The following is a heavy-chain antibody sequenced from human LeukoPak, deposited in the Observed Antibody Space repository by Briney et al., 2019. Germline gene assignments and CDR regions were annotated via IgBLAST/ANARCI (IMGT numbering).Heavy chain of an antibody. V-gene: IGHV1-8*01. Sequence: ASVKVSCKASGYTFTSYDINWVRQATGQGLEWMGWMNPNSGNTGYAQKFQGRVTMTRNTSISTAYMELSSLRSEDTAVYYCARIPVNYYYYYMDVWGKGTTVTVSS. CDR1: GYTFTSYD. CDR2: MNPNSGNT. CDR3: ARIPVNYYYYYMDV. J-gene: IGHJ6*03. D-gene: IGHD4-23*01.